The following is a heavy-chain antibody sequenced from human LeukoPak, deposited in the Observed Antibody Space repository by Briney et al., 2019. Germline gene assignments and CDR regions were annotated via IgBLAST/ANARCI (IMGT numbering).Heavy chain of an antibody. D-gene: IGHD3-3*01. J-gene: IGHJ4*02. V-gene: IGHV1-69*04. CDR3: ARDRSGHLDY. CDR1: GGTFSSYA. CDR2: IIPILGIA. Sequence: SVKVSCKASGGTFSSYAISWVRQAPGQGLEWVGRIIPILGIANYAQKFQGRVTITADKSTSTAYMELSSLRSEDTAVYYCARDRSGHLDYWGQGTLVTVSS.